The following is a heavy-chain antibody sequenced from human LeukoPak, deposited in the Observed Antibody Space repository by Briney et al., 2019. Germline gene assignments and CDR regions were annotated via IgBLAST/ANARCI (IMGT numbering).Heavy chain of an antibody. CDR1: GYTFISYY. CDR3: ARGYCSSTSCYYFDY. J-gene: IGHJ4*02. Sequence: GASVKVSCKASGYTFISYYIHWVRQAPGQGLEWMGIINPSGGSTTYAQKFQGRVTITADESTSTAYMELSNLRSEDTAVYYCARGYCSSTSCYYFDYWGQGTLVTVSS. CDR2: INPSGGST. V-gene: IGHV1-46*01. D-gene: IGHD2-2*01.